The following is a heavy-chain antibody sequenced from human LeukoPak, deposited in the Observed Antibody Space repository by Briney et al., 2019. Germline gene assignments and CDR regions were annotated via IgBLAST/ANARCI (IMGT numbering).Heavy chain of an antibody. Sequence: ASVKVSCKASGGTFSSYGISWVRQAPGQGPEWMGGIIPSFGTANYAQKFQGRVTITADESTRTAYMELSSLRSEDTAVYYCARLSTGGYYYGSGFDYWGQGTLVTVSS. CDR1: GGTFSSYG. D-gene: IGHD3-10*01. V-gene: IGHV1-69*13. CDR2: IIPSFGTA. J-gene: IGHJ4*02. CDR3: ARLSTGGYYYGSGFDY.